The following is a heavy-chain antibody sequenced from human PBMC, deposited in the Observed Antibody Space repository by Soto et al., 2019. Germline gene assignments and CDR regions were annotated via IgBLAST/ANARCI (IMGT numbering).Heavy chain of an antibody. CDR1: GFTFSSYG. V-gene: IGHV3-33*06. D-gene: IGHD3-10*01. J-gene: IGHJ5*02. CDR3: AKDKTMVRGVIISSHWFDP. Sequence: GGSLRLSCAASGFTFSSYGMHWVRQAPGKGLEWVAVIWYDGSNKYYADSVKGRFTISRDNSKNTLYLQMNSLRAEDTAVYYCAKDKTMVRGVIISSHWFDPWGQGTLVTVSS. CDR2: IWYDGSNK.